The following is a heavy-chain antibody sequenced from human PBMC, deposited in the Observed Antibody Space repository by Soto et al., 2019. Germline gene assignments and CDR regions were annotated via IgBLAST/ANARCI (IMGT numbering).Heavy chain of an antibody. J-gene: IGHJ5*02. V-gene: IGHV4-4*07. CDR3: VRDGTKTLRDWFDP. CDR2: IYATGTT. D-gene: IGHD1-1*01. CDR1: GASICGFY. Sequence: PSETLSLTCTVSGASICGFYWSWIRKSAGKGLEWIGRIYATGTTDYNPSLKSRVMMSVDTSKKQFSLKLRSVTAADTAVYYCVRDGTKTLRDWFDPWGQGMSVTVSS.